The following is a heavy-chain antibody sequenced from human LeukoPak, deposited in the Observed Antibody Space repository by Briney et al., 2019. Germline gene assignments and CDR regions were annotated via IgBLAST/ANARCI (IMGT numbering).Heavy chain of an antibody. CDR3: TTDDYDSSGYGAPL. CDR1: GFTFSNAW. J-gene: IGHJ3*01. Sequence: PGGSLRLSCAASGFTFSNAWMSWVRQAPGKGLEWVGRIKSKTDGGTTDYAAPVKGRFTISRDDSKNTLYLQMNSLKTEDTAVYYCTTDDYDSSGYGAPLWGQGTMVTVSS. V-gene: IGHV3-15*01. CDR2: IKSKTDGGTT. D-gene: IGHD3-22*01.